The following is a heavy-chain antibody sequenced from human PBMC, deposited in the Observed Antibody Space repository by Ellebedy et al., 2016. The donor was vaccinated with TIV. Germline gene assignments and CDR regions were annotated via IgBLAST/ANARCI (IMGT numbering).Heavy chain of an antibody. Sequence: ASVKVSCKASGYTFTSYYMHWVRQAPGQGLEWMGIINPSGGSTTYAQKFQGRVTMTRDTSTSTVYMELSSLRSEDTAVYYCARRASYGDYAVQVNPWFDPWGQGTLVTVSS. J-gene: IGHJ5*02. CDR3: ARRASYGDYAVQVNPWFDP. D-gene: IGHD4-17*01. V-gene: IGHV1-46*01. CDR1: GYTFTSYY. CDR2: INPSGGST.